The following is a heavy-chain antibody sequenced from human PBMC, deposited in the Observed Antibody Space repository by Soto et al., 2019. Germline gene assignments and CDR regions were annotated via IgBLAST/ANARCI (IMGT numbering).Heavy chain of an antibody. Sequence: ASVKVSCKASGCTFTSYAMHWVRQAPGQRLEWMGWINPNSGGTNYAQKFQGWVTMTRDTSISTAYMELSRLRSDDTAVYYCARERGNYEGYYYYYGMDVWGQGTTVTVSS. CDR2: INPNSGGT. D-gene: IGHD4-4*01. V-gene: IGHV1-2*04. J-gene: IGHJ6*02. CDR1: GCTFTSYA. CDR3: ARERGNYEGYYYYYGMDV.